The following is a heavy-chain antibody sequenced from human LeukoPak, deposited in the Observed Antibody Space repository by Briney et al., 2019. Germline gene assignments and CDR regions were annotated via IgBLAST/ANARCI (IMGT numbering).Heavy chain of an antibody. CDR3: AREEEKVVAGPHFDY. CDR1: GGTFSSYA. CDR2: IIPIFGIA. Sequence: EASVKVSCKASGGTFSSYAISWVRQAPGQGLEWMGRIIPIFGIANYAQKFQGRVTITADKSTSTAYMELSSLRSEDTAVYYCAREEEKVVAGPHFDYWGQGTLVTVSS. V-gene: IGHV1-69*04. J-gene: IGHJ4*02. D-gene: IGHD6-19*01.